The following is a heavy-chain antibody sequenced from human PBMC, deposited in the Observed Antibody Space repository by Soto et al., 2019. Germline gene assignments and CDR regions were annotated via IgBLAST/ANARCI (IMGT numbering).Heavy chain of an antibody. D-gene: IGHD3-22*01. J-gene: IGHJ4*02. CDR2: IYYSGST. CDR3: ASLFFYDSSVFYYFFDY. V-gene: IGHV4-39*01. CDR1: GGSISTSSHY. Sequence: SETLSLTCTVSGGSISTSSHYCGWIRQPPGKGLELIGYIYYSGSTYYNPSLKSRVTISVDTSKSQFSLKLSSVTAADTAVYYCASLFFYDSSVFYYFFDYWGQGTLVTV.